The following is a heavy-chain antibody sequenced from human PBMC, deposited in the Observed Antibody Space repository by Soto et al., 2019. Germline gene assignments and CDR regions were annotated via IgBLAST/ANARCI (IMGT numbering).Heavy chain of an antibody. J-gene: IGHJ6*02. Sequence: GRSLILSCVAYVFTLSPYHMDWVRHAPVKGLEWVSYINAGSSTIHYSDSVRGRFTISRDNAKNSLYLQMDSLRAEDTAVYYCARDGSTETTNFHYAMDVWGQGNTVTVSS. V-gene: IGHV3-48*04. CDR1: VFTLSPYH. D-gene: IGHD4-17*01. CDR2: INAGSSTI. CDR3: ARDGSTETTNFHYAMDV.